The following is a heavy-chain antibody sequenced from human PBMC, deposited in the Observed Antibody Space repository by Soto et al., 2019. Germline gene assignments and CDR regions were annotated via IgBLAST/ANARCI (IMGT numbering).Heavy chain of an antibody. J-gene: IGHJ4*02. CDR1: GFTFDDYA. V-gene: IGHV3-9*01. CDR3: VRRAKGEKTYFFDY. D-gene: IGHD2-21*01. Sequence: SGFTFDDYAMYWVRQASGQGLEWVSGFGLNIGRTFYTDSVKGRFTISRDNTKNSLYLQMNSLRPEDTAFYYCVRRAKGEKTYFFDYWRLVTLLAVSS. CDR2: FGLNIGRT.